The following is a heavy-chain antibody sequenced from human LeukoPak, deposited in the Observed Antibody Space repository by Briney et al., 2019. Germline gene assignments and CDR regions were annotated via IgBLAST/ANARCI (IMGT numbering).Heavy chain of an antibody. V-gene: IGHV4-59*01. CDR3: ARGWWEPPVFDP. Sequence: SETLSLTCTVSGGSISSYYWSWIRQPPGKGLEWIGYIYYSGSTNYNPSLKSRVTISVDTSKNQFSLKLSSVTAADTAVYYCARGWWEPPVFDPWGQGTLVTVSS. D-gene: IGHD1-26*01. CDR1: GGSISSYY. CDR2: IYYSGST. J-gene: IGHJ5*02.